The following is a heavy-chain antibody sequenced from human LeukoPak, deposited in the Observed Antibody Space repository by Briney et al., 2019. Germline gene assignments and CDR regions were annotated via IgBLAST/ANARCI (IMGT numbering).Heavy chain of an antibody. CDR1: GFTFADYA. CDR2: KRFDGAVK. CDR3: ARGGAATGRFEY. D-gene: IGHD1-26*01. Sequence: GGSLRLSCAASGFTFADYAMHWVRQAPGKGLEWLAFKRFDGAVKFYADSVKGRFTISRDNAKNSLYLQMNSLRAEDTAVYYCARGGAATGRFEYWGQGTLVTVSS. V-gene: IGHV3-30*02. J-gene: IGHJ4*02.